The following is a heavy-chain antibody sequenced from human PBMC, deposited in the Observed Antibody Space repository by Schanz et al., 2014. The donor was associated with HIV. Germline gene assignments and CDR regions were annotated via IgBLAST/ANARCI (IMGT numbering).Heavy chain of an antibody. D-gene: IGHD3-16*01. CDR2: ISYDGSNK. J-gene: IGHJ3*02. CDR1: GFTFSSYG. CDR3: AKTTWGRRVDAFDI. V-gene: IGHV3-30*18. Sequence: QVHLVESGGGVAQPGRSLRLSCTASGFTFSSYGMHWVRQAPGKGLEWVAGISYDGSNKYYADSVKGRFTISRDNSKKTLYLQMNSLRAEDTAVYYCAKTTWGRRVDAFDIWGQGTMVTVSS.